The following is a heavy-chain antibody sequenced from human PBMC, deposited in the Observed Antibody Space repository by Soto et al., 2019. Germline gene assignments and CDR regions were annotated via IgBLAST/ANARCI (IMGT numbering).Heavy chain of an antibody. Sequence: GASVKVSCKASGYTFTSYGISWVRQAPGQGLEWMGWISAYSGNTNYAQKLQGRVTMTTDTSTSTAYMELRSLRSDDTAVYYCARDRIVRYYDSSGYDFDYWGQGTLVTVSS. CDR2: ISAYSGNT. CDR1: GYTFTSYG. CDR3: ARDRIVRYYDSSGYDFDY. J-gene: IGHJ4*02. D-gene: IGHD3-22*01. V-gene: IGHV1-18*01.